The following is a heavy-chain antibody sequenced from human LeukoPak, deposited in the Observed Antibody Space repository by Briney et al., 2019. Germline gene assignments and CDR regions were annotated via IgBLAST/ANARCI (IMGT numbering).Heavy chain of an antibody. CDR1: GGSFSGYY. Sequence: SETLSLTCAVYGGSFSGYYWSWIRQPPGKGLEWIGEINHSGSTNYNPSLKSRVTISVDTSKNQFSLKLSSVTAADTAVYYCAGGGNYDSSGYGMDVWGKGTTVTVSS. CDR2: INHSGST. D-gene: IGHD3-22*01. CDR3: AGGGNYDSSGYGMDV. J-gene: IGHJ6*03. V-gene: IGHV4-34*01.